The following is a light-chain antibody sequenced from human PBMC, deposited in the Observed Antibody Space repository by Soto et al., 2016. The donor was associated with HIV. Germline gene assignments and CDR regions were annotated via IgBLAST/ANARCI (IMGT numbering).Light chain of an antibody. V-gene: IGLV3-21*01. J-gene: IGLJ3*02. CDR2: FNG. CDR3: QVWDTASDWV. CDR1: DIGSRA. Sequence: SYELTQPPSVSVAPGNTATFTCGGYDIGSRAVHWYQQKTGQAPVLVVRFNGDRPSAIPERFSVSDSGNTAILTITKVEVGDEADYYCQVWDTASDWVFGGGTKLTVL.